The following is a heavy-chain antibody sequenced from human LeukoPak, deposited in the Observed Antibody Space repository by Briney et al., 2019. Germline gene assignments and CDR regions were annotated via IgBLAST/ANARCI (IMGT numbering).Heavy chain of an antibody. CDR3: ARDVGDSRRIDY. CDR1: GFTFSSYG. D-gene: IGHD2-21*02. CDR2: ISYDGSNK. J-gene: IGHJ4*02. V-gene: IGHV3-30*03. Sequence: GGSLRLSCAASGFTFSSYGMHWVRQAPGKGLGWVAVISYDGSNKYYADSVKGRFTISRDNSKNTLYLQMNSLRAEDTAVYYCARDVGDSRRIDYWGQGTLVTVSS.